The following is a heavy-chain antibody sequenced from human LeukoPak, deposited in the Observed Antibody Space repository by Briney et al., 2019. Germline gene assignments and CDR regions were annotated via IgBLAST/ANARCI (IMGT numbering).Heavy chain of an antibody. V-gene: IGHV3-20*04. CDR1: GFTFDDYG. CDR3: ARHTTTGRAYFFDY. Sequence: PGGSLRLSCAASGFTFDDYGMSWVRQAPGKGLEWVSGINWNGGSTGYADSVKGRFTISRDNAKNSLYLQMSSLRAEDTAVYYCARHTTTGRAYFFDYWGQGTLVTVSS. D-gene: IGHD1-1*01. J-gene: IGHJ4*02. CDR2: INWNGGST.